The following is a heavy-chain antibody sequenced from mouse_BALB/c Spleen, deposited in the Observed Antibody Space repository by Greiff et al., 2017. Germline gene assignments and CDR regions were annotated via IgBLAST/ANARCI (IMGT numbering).Heavy chain of an antibody. CDR2: ILPGSGST. D-gene: IGHD2-14*01. Sequence: QVHVKQSGAELMKPGASVKISCKATGYTFSSYWIEWVKQRPGHGLEWIGEILPGSGSTNYNEKFKGKATFTADTSSNTAYMQLSSLTSEDSAVYYCARNGDRYVYAMDYWGQGTSVTVSS. V-gene: IGHV1-9*01. CDR3: ARNGDRYVYAMDY. CDR1: GYTFSSYW. J-gene: IGHJ4*01.